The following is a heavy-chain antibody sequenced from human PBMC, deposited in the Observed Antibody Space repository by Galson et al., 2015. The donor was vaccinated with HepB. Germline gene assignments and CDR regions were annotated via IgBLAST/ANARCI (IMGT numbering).Heavy chain of an antibody. CDR2: IWYDGSNK. CDR3: ARDRDGDSRGGDY. J-gene: IGHJ4*02. Sequence: SLRLSCAASGFSFSSYGMRWVRQAPGKGLEWVGVIWYDGSNKYYSDSVKGRFTISRDNSKNTLYLQMNSLRAEDTAVYYCARDRDGDSRGGDYWGQGTLVTVSS. D-gene: IGHD4-17*01. CDR1: GFSFSSYG. V-gene: IGHV3-33*01.